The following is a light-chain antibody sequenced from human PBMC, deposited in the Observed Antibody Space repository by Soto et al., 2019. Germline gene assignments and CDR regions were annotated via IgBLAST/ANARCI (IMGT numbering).Light chain of an antibody. CDR1: QSVSSN. Sequence: EIVMTQSPATLSVSPGERATLSCRASQSVSSNLAWYQQKPGQAPRLLIYGASTRATGIPARFSGSGSGTDFTLTISSLQSEDFAVYYCQQFSSYPLTFGGGTKVDIK. CDR3: QQFSSYPLT. V-gene: IGKV3-15*01. CDR2: GAS. J-gene: IGKJ4*01.